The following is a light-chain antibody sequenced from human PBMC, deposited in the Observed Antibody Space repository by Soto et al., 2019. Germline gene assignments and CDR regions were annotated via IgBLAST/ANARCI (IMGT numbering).Light chain of an antibody. CDR3: QQYSSSPLT. V-gene: IGKV3-20*01. CDR1: QSVSSN. J-gene: IGKJ1*01. CDR2: GAS. Sequence: EIVMTQSPATLSVSPGERATLSCRASQSVSSNLAWYQQKPGQAPRLLIYGASTRATGIPDRFSASGSGTDFTLTISRLEPDDFAVYYCQQYSSSPLTFGQGTKVDIK.